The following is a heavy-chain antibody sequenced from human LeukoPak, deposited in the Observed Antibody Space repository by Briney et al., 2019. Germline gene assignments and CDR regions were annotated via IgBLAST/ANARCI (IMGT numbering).Heavy chain of an antibody. Sequence: ASVKVSCKPSGYTFTSYYMHWVRQAPGQGLEWIGIINPSEADTAYAQKFQGRVTVTMDTSTSTVYMELSALTSEDTALYFCSLGATDYWGQGTLVTVSS. CDR2: INPSEADT. CDR3: SLGATDY. V-gene: IGHV1-46*01. D-gene: IGHD1-26*01. CDR1: GYTFTSYY. J-gene: IGHJ4*02.